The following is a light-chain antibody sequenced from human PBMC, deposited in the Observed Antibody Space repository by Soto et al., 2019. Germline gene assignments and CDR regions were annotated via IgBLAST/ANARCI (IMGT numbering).Light chain of an antibody. CDR3: KHYASASPT. CDR2: DAS. CDR1: QNISVW. J-gene: IGKJ2*01. V-gene: IGKV1-5*01. Sequence: DIQMTQSPSTLSASVGAGVNITCRASQNISVWLAWYQQRPGKAPKFLIYDASSLETGVPSRFSGSGSGTEFTLTFRSLQPDDFATYYCKHYASASPTVGQGTKLEI.